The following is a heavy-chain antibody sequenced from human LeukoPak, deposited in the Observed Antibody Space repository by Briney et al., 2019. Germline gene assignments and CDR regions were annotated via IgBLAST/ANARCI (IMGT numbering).Heavy chain of an antibody. CDR3: ARDRSVTMVRGAQGWFDP. CDR2: IYSGGST. CDR1: GFTVSSNY. V-gene: IGHV3-53*01. D-gene: IGHD3-10*01. Sequence: GGSLRLSCAASGFTVSSNYMSWVRQAPGKGREWVSFIYSGGSTYYADPGKGRFTISRDNSKNTLYLQMNSLRAEDTAVYYCARDRSVTMVRGAQGWFDPWGQGTLVTVSS. J-gene: IGHJ5*02.